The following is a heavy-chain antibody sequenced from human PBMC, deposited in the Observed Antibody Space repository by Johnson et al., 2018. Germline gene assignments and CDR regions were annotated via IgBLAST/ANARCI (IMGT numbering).Heavy chain of an antibody. V-gene: IGHV3-21*01. CDR1: GFTFSSFS. CDR3: ARNQSGLWSGNDAFDI. Sequence: EVQLVETGGGLVKXGGSXRLXCVASGFTFSSFSMSWVRQAPGKGLEWVSSIPIDRTYTNYADSVKGRFTISRDNTKNSLHLQMSSMRDEDTGVYYWARNQSGLWSGNDAFDIWGRGTMVIVSS. CDR2: IPIDRTYT. D-gene: IGHD3-3*01. J-gene: IGHJ3*02.